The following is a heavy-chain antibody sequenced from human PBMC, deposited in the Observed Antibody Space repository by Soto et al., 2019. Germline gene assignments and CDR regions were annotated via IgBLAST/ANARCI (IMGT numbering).Heavy chain of an antibody. CDR3: ARDARNADYDY. CDR1: GFTFSSHA. Sequence: EVQLVESGGGLVQPGGSLRLSCAVSGFTFSSHAMNWVRQAPGKGLEWVAYIHSIRSIIYYADSLKGRFTISRDNANNSLYLQMDSLREEATAVYYCARDARNADYDYWGQGTLVTVSS. D-gene: IGHD3-16*01. V-gene: IGHV3-48*02. J-gene: IGHJ4*02. CDR2: IHSIRSII.